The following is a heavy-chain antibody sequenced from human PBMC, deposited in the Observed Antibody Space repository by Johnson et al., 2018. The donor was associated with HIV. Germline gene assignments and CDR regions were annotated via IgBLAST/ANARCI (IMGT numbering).Heavy chain of an antibody. CDR3: ARDPGSITLSRGDAFDI. CDR2: IWYDGSNK. CDR1: GFTFDDYG. J-gene: IGHJ3*02. D-gene: IGHD3-10*01. Sequence: VQLVESGGGVVRPGGSLRLSCAASGFTFDDYGMTWVRQAPGKGLEWVAVIWYDGSNKYYADSVKGRFTISRDNSKNTLYVQMNSLRVEDTAVYYCARDPGSITLSRGDAFDIWGQGTVVIVSS. V-gene: IGHV3-33*08.